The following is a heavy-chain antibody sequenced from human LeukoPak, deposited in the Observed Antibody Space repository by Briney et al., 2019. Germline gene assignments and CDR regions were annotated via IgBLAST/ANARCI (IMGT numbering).Heavy chain of an antibody. J-gene: IGHJ6*03. V-gene: IGHV3-30*02. CDR2: IRYDGSNK. Sequence: GGSLRLSCAASGFTFTNAWMSWVRQAPGKGLEWVAFIRYDGSNKYYADSVKGRFTISRDNSKNTLYLQTNSLRAEDTAVYYCAKDTGRVLRYFDWLRDYYMDVWGKGTTVTISS. D-gene: IGHD3-9*01. CDR3: AKDTGRVLRYFDWLRDYYMDV. CDR1: GFTFTNAW.